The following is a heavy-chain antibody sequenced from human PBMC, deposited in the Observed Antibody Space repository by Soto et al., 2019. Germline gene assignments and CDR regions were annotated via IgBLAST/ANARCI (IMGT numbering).Heavy chain of an antibody. CDR3: ARDPHYGSGSYYISDY. CDR2: IWYDGSNK. V-gene: IGHV3-33*01. Sequence: GGSLRLSCAASGFTFSSYGMHWVRQAPGKGLEWVAVIWYDGSNKYYADSVKGRFTISRDNSKNTLYLQMNSLRAEDTAVYYCARDPHYGSGSYYISDYWGQGTLVTVSS. J-gene: IGHJ4*02. CDR1: GFTFSSYG. D-gene: IGHD3-10*01.